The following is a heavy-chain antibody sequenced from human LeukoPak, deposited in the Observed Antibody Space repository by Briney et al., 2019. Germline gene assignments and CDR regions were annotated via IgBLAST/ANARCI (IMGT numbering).Heavy chain of an antibody. V-gene: IGHV4-34*01. CDR2: INHSGGT. Sequence: PSETLSLTCAVYGGSFSDYSWSWIRQPPGRGLKWIGEINHSGGTKHNPSLMSRVIMSVDTSKNQFSLKLSSVTAADTAVYYCAKGSDCSSANCPAGYFDLWGRGTLVTVSS. CDR1: GGSFSDYS. CDR3: AKGSDCSSANCPAGYFDL. D-gene: IGHD2-2*01. J-gene: IGHJ2*01.